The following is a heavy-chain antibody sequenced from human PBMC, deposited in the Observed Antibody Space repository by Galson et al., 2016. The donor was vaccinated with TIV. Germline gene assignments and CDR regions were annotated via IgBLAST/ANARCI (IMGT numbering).Heavy chain of an antibody. D-gene: IGHD2-15*01. J-gene: IGHJ6*02. Sequence: SLRLSCATSGFIFGGYSMNWVRRAPGKGLEWVSSISSSSDYIYYSDSMDGRVTISRDNARKSLYLQMHSLRAEDTAVYYCARIIGYWEGYYAMDVWGRGTTVTVSS. CDR3: ARIIGYWEGYYAMDV. CDR2: ISSSSDYI. V-gene: IGHV3-21*01. CDR1: GFIFGGYS.